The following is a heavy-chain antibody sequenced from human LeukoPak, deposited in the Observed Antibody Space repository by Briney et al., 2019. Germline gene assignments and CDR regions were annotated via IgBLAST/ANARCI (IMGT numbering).Heavy chain of an antibody. CDR3: ARGLCGGDCYDY. J-gene: IGHJ4*02. V-gene: IGHV3-21*01. CDR1: GFTFSSYH. CDR2: ISSNSDYI. Sequence: GGSLRLSCAASGFTFSSYHINWVRQAPGKGLEWVSSISSNSDYIYYADSVKGRFTITRDNAKNSLYLQMNSLRAEDTAVYYCARGLCGGDCYDYWGQGTLVTVSS. D-gene: IGHD2-21*01.